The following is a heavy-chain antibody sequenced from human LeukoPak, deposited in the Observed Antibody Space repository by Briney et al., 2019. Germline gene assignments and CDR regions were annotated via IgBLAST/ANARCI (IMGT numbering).Heavy chain of an antibody. J-gene: IGHJ4*02. CDR2: IWYDGGNK. V-gene: IGHV3-33*01. CDR3: ARVRGDSSGWYGGAFDY. CDR1: GFTFSSYG. Sequence: QSGRSLRLSCAASGFTFSSYGMHWVRQAPGKGLEWVAVIWYDGGNKYYADSVKGRFTISRDNSKNTLYLQMNGLRAEDTAVYYCARVRGDSSGWYGGAFDYWGQGTLVTVSS. D-gene: IGHD6-19*01.